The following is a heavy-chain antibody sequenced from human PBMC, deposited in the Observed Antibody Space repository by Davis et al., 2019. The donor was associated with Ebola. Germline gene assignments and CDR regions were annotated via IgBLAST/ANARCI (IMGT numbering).Heavy chain of an antibody. Sequence: ASVKVSCKASGYTFTSYDINWVRQATGQGLEWMGWMNPNSGNTGYAQKFQGRVTMTRNTSISTAYMELSSLRSEDTAMYYCARESGEHTSMAKPFDYWGQGTLVTVSS. J-gene: IGHJ4*02. V-gene: IGHV1-8*01. CDR3: ARESGEHTSMAKPFDY. D-gene: IGHD5-18*01. CDR1: GYTFTSYD. CDR2: MNPNSGNT.